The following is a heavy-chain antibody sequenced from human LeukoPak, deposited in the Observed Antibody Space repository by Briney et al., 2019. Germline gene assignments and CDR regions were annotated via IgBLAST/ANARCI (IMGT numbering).Heavy chain of an antibody. CDR2: IYPGDADT. J-gene: IGHJ5*02. D-gene: IGHD3-10*01. CDR1: GYSFTNYW. CDR3: ARGDYGSGSYLNWFDP. Sequence: GESLKISCKGSGYSFTNYWIGWVRQMPGKGLEWMGIIYPGDADTRYSPSFQGQVTISADKSTSTAYLQWSSLKASDTAMYYCARGDYGSGSYLNWFDPWGQGTLVTVSS. V-gene: IGHV5-51*01.